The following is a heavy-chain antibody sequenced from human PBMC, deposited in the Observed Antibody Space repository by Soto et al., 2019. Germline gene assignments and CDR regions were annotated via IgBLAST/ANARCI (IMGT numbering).Heavy chain of an antibody. CDR2: IYYSGST. CDR3: ARGKVVPAAIDNWFDP. J-gene: IGHJ5*02. V-gene: IGHV4-31*03. Sequence: SETLSLTCTVSGGSISSGGYYWSGIRHHPGKGLEWIGYIYYSGSTYYNPSLKSRVTISVDTSKNQFSLKLSSVTAADTAVYYCARGKVVPAAIDNWFDPWGRGTLVTVSS. CDR1: GGSISSGGYY. D-gene: IGHD2-2*02.